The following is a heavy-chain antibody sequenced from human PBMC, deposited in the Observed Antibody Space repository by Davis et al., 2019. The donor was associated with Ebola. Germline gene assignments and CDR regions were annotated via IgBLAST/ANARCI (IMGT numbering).Heavy chain of an antibody. CDR2: IIPIFGTA. V-gene: IGHV1-69*13. J-gene: IGHJ2*01. Sequence: SVKVSCKASGGTFSSYAISWVRQAPGQGLEWMGGIIPIFGTANYAQKFQGRVTTTADESTSTAYMELSSLRSEDTAVYYCARGGGSSSWYALEWYFDLWGRGTLVTVSS. D-gene: IGHD6-13*01. CDR3: ARGGGSSSWYALEWYFDL. CDR1: GGTFSSYA.